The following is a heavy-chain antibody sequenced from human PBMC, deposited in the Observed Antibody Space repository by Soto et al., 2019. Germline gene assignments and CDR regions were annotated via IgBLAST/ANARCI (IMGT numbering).Heavy chain of an antibody. D-gene: IGHD6-6*01. CDR3: ARRVMAARDDAFDI. CDR1: GFTVSSNY. Sequence: GGSLRLSCAASGFTVSSNYMSWVRQAPGKGLEWVSVIYSGGSTYYADSVKGRFTISRHNSKNTLYLQMNSLRAEDTAVYYCARRVMAARDDAFDIWGQGTMVTVSS. J-gene: IGHJ3*02. CDR2: IYSGGST. V-gene: IGHV3-66*01.